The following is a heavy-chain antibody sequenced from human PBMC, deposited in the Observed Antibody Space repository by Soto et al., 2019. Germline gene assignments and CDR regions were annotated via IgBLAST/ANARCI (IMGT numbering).Heavy chain of an antibody. CDR3: AKGRAITVYGVDILFDY. J-gene: IGHJ4*01. Sequence: GGSLRLSCKASGFSFSDYAMTWVRQAPGKGLEWGSVISGSGDNTFYAASVKGRFAISRDNSKNVLYLQMNSLRADDAAVYFCAKGRAITVYGVDILFDYWGLGTLVTVSS. V-gene: IGHV3-23*01. CDR1: GFSFSDYA. CDR2: ISGSGDNT. D-gene: IGHD3-3*01.